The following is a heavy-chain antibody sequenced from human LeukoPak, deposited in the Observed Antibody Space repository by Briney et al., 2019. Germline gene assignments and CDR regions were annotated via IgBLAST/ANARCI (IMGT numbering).Heavy chain of an antibody. CDR3: VRDLVAGTTPDY. Sequence: GGSLRLSCAASGFTFSSYWMHWVRHVPGKGLVWVSRINTDGSNTSYADSVKGRFTISRDNAKNTLYLQMNSLRAEDTAVYYCVRDLVAGTTPDYWGQGTLVTVSS. CDR2: INTDGSNT. CDR1: GFTFSSYW. D-gene: IGHD6-19*01. J-gene: IGHJ4*02. V-gene: IGHV3-74*01.